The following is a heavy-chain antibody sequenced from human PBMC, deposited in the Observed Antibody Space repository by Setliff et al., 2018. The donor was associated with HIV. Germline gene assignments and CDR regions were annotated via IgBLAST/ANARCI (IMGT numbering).Heavy chain of an antibody. CDR2: INPSGGST. CDR1: GYTFTSYD. Sequence: ASVKVSCKTSGYTFTSYDINWVRQAPGQGLEWMGIINPSGGSTSYAQKFQGRVTMTRDTSTSTVYMELSSLRSEDTAVYYCARVGNTAMFDYWGQGTLVTVSS. J-gene: IGHJ4*02. CDR3: ARVGNTAMFDY. V-gene: IGHV1-46*01. D-gene: IGHD5-18*01.